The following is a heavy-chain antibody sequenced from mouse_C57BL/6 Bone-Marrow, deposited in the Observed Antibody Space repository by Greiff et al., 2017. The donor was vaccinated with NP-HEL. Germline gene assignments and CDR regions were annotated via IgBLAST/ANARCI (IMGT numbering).Heavy chain of an antibody. Sequence: VQLQQSGAELVKPGASVKISCKASGYEFSNYWMNWVKQRPGKGLEWIGQIYPGDGDTNYNGKFKDKATLTAYISASTAYMQLSRLTSEDSAVYFCARGAYWGQGTLVTVSA. V-gene: IGHV1-80*01. CDR3: ARGAY. CDR2: IYPGDGDT. CDR1: GYEFSNYW. J-gene: IGHJ3*01.